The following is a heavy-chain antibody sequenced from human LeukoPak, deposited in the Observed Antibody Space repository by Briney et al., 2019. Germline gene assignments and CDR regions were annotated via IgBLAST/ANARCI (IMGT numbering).Heavy chain of an antibody. J-gene: IGHJ5*02. CDR2: ISSNSQYI. Sequence: GGSLRLSCEASGFIFSSYYMNWVRQAPGKGLEWVSCISSNSQYIYYADSVKGRFNISRDNTKNLLFLHMNSLRVEDTAVYYCARATSWSPRPFDPWGQGIMVTVSS. CDR3: ARATSWSPRPFDP. D-gene: IGHD3-10*01. V-gene: IGHV3-21*06. CDR1: GFIFSSYY.